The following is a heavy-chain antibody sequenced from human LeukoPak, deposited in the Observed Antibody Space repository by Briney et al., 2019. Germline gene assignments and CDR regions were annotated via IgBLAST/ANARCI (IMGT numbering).Heavy chain of an antibody. J-gene: IGHJ4*02. CDR1: GGSISSSSYY. CDR2: IYYSGST. CDR3: ARRIAVESDFDY. D-gene: IGHD6-19*01. Sequence: SETLSLTCTVSGGSISSSSYYWGWIRQPPGKGLEWMGSIYYSGSTYYNPSLKSRVTISVDTSKNQFSLKLSSVTAADTAVYYCARRIAVESDFDYWGQGTLVTVSS. V-gene: IGHV4-39*01.